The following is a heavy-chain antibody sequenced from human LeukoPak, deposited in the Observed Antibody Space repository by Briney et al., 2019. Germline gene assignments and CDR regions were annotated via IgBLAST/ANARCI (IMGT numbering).Heavy chain of an antibody. CDR2: VRGDGET. V-gene: IGHV3-23*01. D-gene: IGHD1-1*01. CDR1: GFSFSNYA. Sequence: QPGGSLRLSCAASGFSFSNYAMSWVRQAPARGREWVSSVRGDGETYYPESVKGGFTFSSDESRNTVYLQLNNLRVEDTAFYYCARASWVSNAHAVWWGQGTQVTVSS. J-gene: IGHJ4*02. CDR3: ARASWVSNAHAVW.